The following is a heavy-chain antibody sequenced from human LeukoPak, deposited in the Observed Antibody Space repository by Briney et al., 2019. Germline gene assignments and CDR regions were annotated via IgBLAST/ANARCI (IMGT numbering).Heavy chain of an antibody. CDR3: ARFATDYGGKRGAFDI. CDR2: IIPIFGTA. V-gene: IGHV1-69*13. J-gene: IGHJ3*02. Sequence: ASVKVSCKASGGTFSSYAISCVRQAPGQGLEWMGGIIPIFGTANYAQKFQGRVTITADESTSTAYMELSSLRSEDTAVYYCARFATDYGGKRGAFDIWGQGTMVTVSS. D-gene: IGHD4-23*01. CDR1: GGTFSSYA.